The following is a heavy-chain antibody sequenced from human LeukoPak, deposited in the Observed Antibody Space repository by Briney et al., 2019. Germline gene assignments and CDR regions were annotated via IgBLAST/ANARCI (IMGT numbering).Heavy chain of an antibody. CDR3: ARYLPDIVVVPAASSYYYYGMDV. Sequence: SETLSLTCTVSGGSISSYYWSWIRQPPGKGLEWIGYIYYSGSTNYNPSLKSRVTISVDTSKNQFSLKLSSVTAADTAVYYCARYLPDIVVVPAASSYYYYGMDVWGQGTTVTVSS. CDR1: GGSISSYY. V-gene: IGHV4-59*08. CDR2: IYYSGST. J-gene: IGHJ6*02. D-gene: IGHD2-2*01.